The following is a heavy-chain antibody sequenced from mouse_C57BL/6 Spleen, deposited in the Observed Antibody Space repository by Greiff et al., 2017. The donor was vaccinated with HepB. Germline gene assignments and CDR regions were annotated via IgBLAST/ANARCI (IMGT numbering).Heavy chain of an antibody. CDR1: GFTFNTYA. V-gene: IGHV10-3*01. J-gene: IGHJ4*01. Sequence: EVQVVESGGGLVQPKGSLKLSCAASGFTFNTYAMHWVRQAPGKGLEWVARIRSKSSNYATYYADSVKDRFTISRDDSQSMLYLQMNNLKTEDTAMYYCVGGGYSNRYYYAMDYWGQGTSVTVSS. D-gene: IGHD2-5*01. CDR3: VGGGYSNRYYYAMDY. CDR2: IRSKSSNYAT.